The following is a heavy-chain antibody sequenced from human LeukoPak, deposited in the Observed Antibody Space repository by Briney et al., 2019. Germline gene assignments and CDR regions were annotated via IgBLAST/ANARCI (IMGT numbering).Heavy chain of an antibody. CDR1: GDSISLYY. CDR3: ASGPTTSPTYCGGDCYSWWYFDL. D-gene: IGHD2-21*01. CDR2: ISYSGST. J-gene: IGHJ2*01. Sequence: SETLSLTCAVSGDSISLYYWSWIRQPPGKGLEWVGYISYSGSTNYNPSLKSRVTISIDTSKNQFSLKLSSVTAADTAVYYCASGPTTSPTYCGGDCYSWWYFDLWGRGTLVTVSS. V-gene: IGHV4-59*08.